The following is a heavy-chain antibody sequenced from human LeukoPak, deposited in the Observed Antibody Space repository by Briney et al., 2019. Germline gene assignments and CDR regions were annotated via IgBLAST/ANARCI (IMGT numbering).Heavy chain of an antibody. Sequence: GGSLRLSCAASGFTFSSYAMSWVRQAPGKGLEWVSAISGSGGSTYYADSVKGRFTISRDNSKNTLYLQMNSLRAEDTAVYYCAKNSRYSSSWYGANFDYWGQGTLVTVFS. V-gene: IGHV3-23*01. J-gene: IGHJ4*02. CDR2: ISGSGGST. D-gene: IGHD6-13*01. CDR3: AKNSRYSSSWYGANFDY. CDR1: GFTFSSYA.